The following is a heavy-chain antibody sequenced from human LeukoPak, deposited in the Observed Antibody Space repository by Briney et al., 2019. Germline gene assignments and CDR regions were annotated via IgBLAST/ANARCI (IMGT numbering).Heavy chain of an antibody. CDR3: ASLAAAQIPHRV. J-gene: IGHJ4*02. Sequence: ASVKVSCKASGYTFTGYYMHWVRQAPGQGLEWMGWINPNSGGTNCAQKFQGRVTMTRDTSISTAYMELSRLRSDDTAVYYCASLAAAQIPHRVWGQGTLVTVSS. D-gene: IGHD6-13*01. V-gene: IGHV1-2*02. CDR1: GYTFTGYY. CDR2: INPNSGGT.